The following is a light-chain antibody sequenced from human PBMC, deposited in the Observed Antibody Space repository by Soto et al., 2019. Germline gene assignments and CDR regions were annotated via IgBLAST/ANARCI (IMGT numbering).Light chain of an antibody. CDR1: SSDVGGYNY. CDR3: SSYTSSSTYVI. CDR2: DVS. J-gene: IGLJ2*01. V-gene: IGLV2-14*01. Sequence: QSALTQPASVSGSRGQSITISCTGTSSDVGGYNYVSWYQQDPGKAPKLMIYDVSNRPSGVSNRFSGSKSGNTASLTISGLQAEDDADYYCSSYTSSSTYVIFGGGTKLTVL.